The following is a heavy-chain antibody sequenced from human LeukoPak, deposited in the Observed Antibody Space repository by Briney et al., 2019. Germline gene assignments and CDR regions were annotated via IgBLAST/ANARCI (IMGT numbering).Heavy chain of an antibody. D-gene: IGHD5-12*01. CDR2: IIPIFGTA. CDR3: ARHSGYDLGYFDY. CDR1: GGTFSSYA. J-gene: IGHJ4*02. V-gene: IGHV1-69*13. Sequence: RASVKVSCKASGGTFSSYAISWVRQAPGQGLEWMGEIIPIFGTANYAQKFQGRVTITADESTSTAYMELSSLRSEDTAVYYCARHSGYDLGYFDYWGQGTLVTVSS.